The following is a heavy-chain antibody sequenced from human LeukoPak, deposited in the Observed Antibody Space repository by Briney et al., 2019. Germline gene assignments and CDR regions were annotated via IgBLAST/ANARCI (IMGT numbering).Heavy chain of an antibody. Sequence: ASVKVSCKASGYTFTGYYMHWVRQAPGQGLEWMGWINPNSGGTNYAQKFQGRVTMTRDTSISTAYMELSRLRSEDTAVYYCATAMTAMVTYYFDYWGQGTLVTVSS. V-gene: IGHV1-2*02. CDR2: INPNSGGT. CDR1: GYTFTGYY. D-gene: IGHD5-18*01. J-gene: IGHJ4*02. CDR3: ATAMTAMVTYYFDY.